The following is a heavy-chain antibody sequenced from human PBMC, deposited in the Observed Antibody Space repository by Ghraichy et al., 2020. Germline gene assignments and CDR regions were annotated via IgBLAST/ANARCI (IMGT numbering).Heavy chain of an antibody. Sequence: LSLTCAASGFTFSSYEMNWVRQAPGKGLEWVSYISSSGSTIYYADSVKGRFTISRDNAKNSLYLQMNSLRAEDTAVYYCARDPNGGNSGFDYWGQGTLVTVSS. CDR3: ARDPNGGNSGFDY. J-gene: IGHJ4*02. CDR1: GFTFSSYE. CDR2: ISSSGSTI. V-gene: IGHV3-48*03. D-gene: IGHD4-23*01.